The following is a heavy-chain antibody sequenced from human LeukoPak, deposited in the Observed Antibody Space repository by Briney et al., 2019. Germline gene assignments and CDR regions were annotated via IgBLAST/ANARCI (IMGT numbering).Heavy chain of an antibody. CDR1: GFTFSSYW. J-gene: IGHJ4*02. CDR3: ARDGLAVAGTNDY. D-gene: IGHD6-19*01. CDR2: IKQDGSEK. V-gene: IGHV3-7*01. Sequence: GGSLRLSCAASGFTFSSYWMSWVRHAPGKGLEWVANIKQDGSEKYYVDSVKGRFTISRDNAKNSLYLQMNSLRAEDTAVYYCARDGLAVAGTNDYWGQGTLVTVSS.